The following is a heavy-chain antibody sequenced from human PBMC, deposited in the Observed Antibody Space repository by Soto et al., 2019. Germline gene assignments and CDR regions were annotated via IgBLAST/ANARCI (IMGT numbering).Heavy chain of an antibody. Sequence: QVQLVESGGGVVQPGRSLRLSCAASGFTFSSYGMYWVRQAPGKGLEWVAVIWYDGSNKYYADSVKGRFTISRDNSKNTLYLQMNSLRAEDTAVYYCARDRGIVVVVAARGGMDVWGQGTTVTVSS. CDR3: ARDRGIVVVVAARGGMDV. CDR2: IWYDGSNK. CDR1: GFTFSSYG. D-gene: IGHD2-15*01. V-gene: IGHV3-33*01. J-gene: IGHJ6*02.